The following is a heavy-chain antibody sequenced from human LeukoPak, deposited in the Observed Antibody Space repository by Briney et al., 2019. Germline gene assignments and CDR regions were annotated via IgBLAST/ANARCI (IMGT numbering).Heavy chain of an antibody. V-gene: IGHV3-21*01. CDR2: ISSSSSYI. D-gene: IGHD5-18*01. CDR3: ARDRGVATAEFDY. CDR1: GFTVSSYS. Sequence: GGSLRLSCAASGFTVSSYSMNWVRQAPGKGLEWVSSISSSSSYIYYADSVKGRFTISRDNAKNSLYLQMNSLRAEDTAVYYCARDRGVATAEFDYWGQGTLVTVSS. J-gene: IGHJ4*02.